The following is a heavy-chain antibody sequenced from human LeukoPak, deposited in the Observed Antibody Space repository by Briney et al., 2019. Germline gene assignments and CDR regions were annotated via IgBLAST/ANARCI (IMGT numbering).Heavy chain of an antibody. V-gene: IGHV3-21*01. CDR2: ISSSSSYI. J-gene: IGHJ6*02. D-gene: IGHD3-10*01. Sequence: SGGSLRLSCAASGFTFSSYSMNWVRQAPGKGLEWVSSISSSSSYIYYADSVKGRFTISRDNAKNSLYLQMNSLRAEDTAVYYCARDDGSGPGVMDVWGQGTTVTASS. CDR1: GFTFSSYS. CDR3: ARDDGSGPGVMDV.